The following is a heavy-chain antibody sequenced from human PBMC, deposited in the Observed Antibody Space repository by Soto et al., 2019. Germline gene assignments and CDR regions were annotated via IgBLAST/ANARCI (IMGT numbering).Heavy chain of an antibody. CDR1: GGSFSGYY. CDR2: INHSGST. D-gene: IGHD2-15*01. V-gene: IGHV4-34*01. J-gene: IGHJ3*02. Sequence: SETLSLTCAVYGGSFSGYYWSWIRQPPGKGLEWIGEINHSGSTNYNPSLKSRVTISVDTSKNQLSRKLSSVTAADTAVYYCARRGDIVVVVAATLKAFDIWGQGTMVTVSS. CDR3: ARRGDIVVVVAATLKAFDI.